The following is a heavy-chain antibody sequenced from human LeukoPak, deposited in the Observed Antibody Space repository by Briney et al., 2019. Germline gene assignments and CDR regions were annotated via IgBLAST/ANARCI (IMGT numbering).Heavy chain of an antibody. CDR1: GGSISSSNW. Sequence: SETLSLTCAVSGGSISSSNWWSWVRQPPGKGLEWIGEISRDGKTNYNPSLKSRVTISVDTSKNQFSLKLSSVTPADTAVYYCARVRILTGHDYYYYYMDVWGKGTTVTVSS. D-gene: IGHD3-9*01. J-gene: IGHJ6*03. V-gene: IGHV4-4*02. CDR2: ISRDGKT. CDR3: ARVRILTGHDYYYYYMDV.